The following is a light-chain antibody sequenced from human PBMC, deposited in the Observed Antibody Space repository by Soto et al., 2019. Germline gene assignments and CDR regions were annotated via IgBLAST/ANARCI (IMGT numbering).Light chain of an antibody. V-gene: IGKV3-20*01. CDR1: QSVGSSY. CDR2: GAS. CDR3: QHYGSSYT. Sequence: EIVLTQSPGTLSLSPGERATLSCRASQSVGSSYLAWYQQKLGQAPRLLIYGASVMASGISDRFSGSGSGTDFTLSISRLEPEDFAVYYCQHYGSSYTFGQGTRLEIK. J-gene: IGKJ2*01.